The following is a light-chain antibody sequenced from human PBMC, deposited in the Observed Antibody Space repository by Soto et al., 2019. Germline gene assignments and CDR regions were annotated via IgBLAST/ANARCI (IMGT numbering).Light chain of an antibody. CDR3: QQYGSTPLT. J-gene: IGKJ4*01. V-gene: IGKV3-20*01. CDR2: GAS. Sequence: EIVLTQSPGTLSLSPGGRATLSCRASQSVSRNYVAWYQQKPGQSPRLLIYGASNRASGIPDRFSGSVSGADFTLSIARLEPEDFAMYYCQQYGSTPLTFGGGTKVEIK. CDR1: QSVSRNY.